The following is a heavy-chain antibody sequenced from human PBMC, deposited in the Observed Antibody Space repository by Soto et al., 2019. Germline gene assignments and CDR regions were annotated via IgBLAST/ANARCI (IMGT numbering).Heavy chain of an antibody. CDR3: ARGSASGSGFDS. V-gene: IGHV4-34*01. J-gene: IGHJ4*02. Sequence: SETLSLTCAVSGGSFNSYYWSWVRQSPGKGLEWIGEVHHSGTTKYNPSLETRFTISVDTSKNQVSLRLTSVTAADRAVYYCARGSASGSGFDSWGPGTLVTVYS. CDR1: GGSFNSYY. D-gene: IGHD3-22*01. CDR2: VHHSGTT.